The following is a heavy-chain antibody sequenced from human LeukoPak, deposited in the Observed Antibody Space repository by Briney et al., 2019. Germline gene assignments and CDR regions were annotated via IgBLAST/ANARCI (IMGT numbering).Heavy chain of an antibody. D-gene: IGHD1-26*01. Sequence: ASVTVSCKLSGYTLTELSMHWVRQAPGKGLEWMGGFDPEDGETIYAQKFQGRVTMTEDTSTDTAYMELSSLRSEDTAVYYCATEIIVGASFDYWGQGTLVTVSS. V-gene: IGHV1-24*01. J-gene: IGHJ4*02. CDR3: ATEIIVGASFDY. CDR1: GYTLTELS. CDR2: FDPEDGET.